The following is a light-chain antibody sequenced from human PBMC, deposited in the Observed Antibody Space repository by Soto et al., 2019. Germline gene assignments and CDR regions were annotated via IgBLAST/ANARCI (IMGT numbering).Light chain of an antibody. CDR1: QNINIW. J-gene: IGKJ5*01. Sequence: DIQMTQSPSTLSASVGDRVTITCRASQNINIWLAWYQQEPGKAPKLLIFDASSLESGVPPRFSGSGSGTEFTLTISSLQPDDFATYYCRQTYSPPSITFGQGTRLEIK. CDR3: RQTYSPPSIT. CDR2: DAS. V-gene: IGKV1-5*01.